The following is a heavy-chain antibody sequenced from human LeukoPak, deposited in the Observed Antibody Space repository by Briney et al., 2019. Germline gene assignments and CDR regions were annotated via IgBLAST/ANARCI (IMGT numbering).Heavy chain of an antibody. CDR3: TRASGYSSGAVDY. D-gene: IGHD5-18*01. CDR1: GFTFDDYA. Sequence: GRSLRLSCAASGFTFDDYAMHWVRHAPGKGLEWVSGISWNSGSIGYADSVKGRFTISRDNAKSTLYLQMNSLRADDMALYYCTRASGYSSGAVDYGGQGTLVTVSA. V-gene: IGHV3-9*03. J-gene: IGHJ4*02. CDR2: ISWNSGSI.